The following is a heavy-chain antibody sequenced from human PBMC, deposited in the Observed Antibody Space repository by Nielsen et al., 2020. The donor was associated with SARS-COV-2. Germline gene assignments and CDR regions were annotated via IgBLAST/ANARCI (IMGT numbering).Heavy chain of an antibody. CDR1: GFTFSSYG. Sequence: GESLKISCAASGFTFSSYGMHWVRQAPGKGLEWVAVIWYDGSNKYYADSVKGRFTISRDNSKNTLYLQMNSLRAEDTAVYYCAKFRRLRYYYYMDVWGKGTTVTVSS. V-gene: IGHV3-33*06. CDR3: AKFRRLRYYYYMDV. J-gene: IGHJ6*03. CDR2: IWYDGSNK.